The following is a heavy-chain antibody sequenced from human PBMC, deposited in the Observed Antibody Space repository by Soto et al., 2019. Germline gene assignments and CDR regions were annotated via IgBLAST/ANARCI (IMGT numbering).Heavy chain of an antibody. V-gene: IGHV4-31*03. Sequence: LSLTCTVSGGSISSGGYYWSWIRQHPGKGLEWIGYIYYSGSTYYNPSLKSRVTISVDTSKNQFSLKLSSVTAADTAVYYCARGENLSPSQWFDPWGQGTLVTVSS. CDR2: IYYSGST. J-gene: IGHJ5*02. CDR1: GGSISSGGYY. CDR3: ARGENLSPSQWFDP. D-gene: IGHD3-3*02.